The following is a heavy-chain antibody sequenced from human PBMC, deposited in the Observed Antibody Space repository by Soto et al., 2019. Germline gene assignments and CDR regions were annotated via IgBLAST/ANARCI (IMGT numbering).Heavy chain of an antibody. D-gene: IGHD5-12*01. CDR1: GGSISSYY. Sequence: SETLSLTCTVSGGSISSYYWSWIRQPAGKGLEWIGRIYTSGSTNYNPSLKSRVTMSVDTSKNQFSLKLSSVTAADTAVYYCARGFDGYTGNYLYGMDVWGQGTTVPVSS. CDR3: ARGFDGYTGNYLYGMDV. CDR2: IYTSGST. V-gene: IGHV4-4*07. J-gene: IGHJ6*02.